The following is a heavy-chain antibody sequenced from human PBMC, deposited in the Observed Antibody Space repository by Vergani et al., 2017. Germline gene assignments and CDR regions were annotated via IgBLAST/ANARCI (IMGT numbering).Heavy chain of an antibody. V-gene: IGHV3-66*02. CDR2: IKSDGRT. Sequence: VEWLESGGGLAQPGGSLRVSCSASGFRVTTYYMSWVRQAPGKGLEWVSVIKSDGRTSYAESVRGRFTISRDTSRNAVYLQMNILRVEETGVYYCTRSECSGTTWDGHYLDLWGHGILVTVSS. CDR1: GFRVTTYY. CDR3: TRSECSGTTWDGHYLDL. J-gene: IGHJ4*03. D-gene: IGHD2-15*01.